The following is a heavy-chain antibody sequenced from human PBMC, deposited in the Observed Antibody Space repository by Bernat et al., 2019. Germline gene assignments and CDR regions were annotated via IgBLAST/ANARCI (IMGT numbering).Heavy chain of an antibody. CDR1: GGSISGYY. J-gene: IGHJ4*02. V-gene: IGHV4-59*08. CDR3: ARLGTGTNPPYDH. CDR2: IYYTGST. D-gene: IGHD2-21*02. Sequence: QAQLQESGPGLVRPSETLSLTCTVPGGSISGYYWSWVRQPPGKGLEQIGYIYYTGSTTYNPSLKSRVTISVDTSTNQFSLRLNSVTAADTAVYYCARLGTGTNPPYDHWGQGTLVTVSS.